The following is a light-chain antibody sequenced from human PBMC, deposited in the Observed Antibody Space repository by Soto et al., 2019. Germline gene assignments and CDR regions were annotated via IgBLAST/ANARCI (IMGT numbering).Light chain of an antibody. CDR3: QQRSNWLT. J-gene: IGKJ4*01. CDR1: QNVRSNF. CDR2: GAS. V-gene: IGKV3D-20*02. Sequence: EIVLTQSPGTLSLSPGERATLSCRASQNVRSNFLAWYQQKHGQAPRLVIFGASSRATGIPDRFSGSGSGTDFTLTISRLEPEDFAVYYCQQRSNWLTFGGGTKVEIK.